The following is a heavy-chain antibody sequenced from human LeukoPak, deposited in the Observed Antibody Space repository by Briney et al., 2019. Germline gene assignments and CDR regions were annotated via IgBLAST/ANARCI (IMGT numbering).Heavy chain of an antibody. D-gene: IGHD1-14*01. CDR3: ARDNDYNPLVY. CDR1: GYTFTDYY. Sequence: ASVKVSCKASGYTFTDYYIHWVRQAPGQGLEWMGWISAYNGNTNYAQKFQGRVTMTTDTSTSTAYMELRSLRSDDTAVYYCARDNDYNPLVYWGQGTLVTVSS. CDR2: ISAYNGNT. V-gene: IGHV1-18*04. J-gene: IGHJ4*02.